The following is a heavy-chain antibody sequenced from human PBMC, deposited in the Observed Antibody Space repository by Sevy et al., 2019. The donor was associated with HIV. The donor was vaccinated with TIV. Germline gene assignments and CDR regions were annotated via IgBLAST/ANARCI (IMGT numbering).Heavy chain of an antibody. Sequence: ASVKVSCKVSGYTLTQISMHWVRQAPGKGLEWMGRFDPEDGTRIYAQKFQGRLIMTEDTSTDTAYMELSSLRSEDTAVYYCAAAREYYSDSSGYFDYWGQGTLVTVSS. CDR3: AAAREYYSDSSGYFDY. J-gene: IGHJ4*02. CDR1: GYTLTQIS. V-gene: IGHV1-24*01. CDR2: FDPEDGTR. D-gene: IGHD3-22*01.